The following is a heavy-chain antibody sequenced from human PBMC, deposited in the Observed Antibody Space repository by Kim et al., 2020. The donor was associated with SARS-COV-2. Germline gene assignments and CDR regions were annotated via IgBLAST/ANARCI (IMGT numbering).Heavy chain of an antibody. D-gene: IGHD3-9*01. Sequence: SETLSLTCTVSGGSISRSDYSWGWIRQPPGKGLEWIGTIQYSGTTYYNPSLTSRVTISVDTYKNQFSLKLNSVTAAATAEYYCARHGPWVTGSLGYFDP. J-gene: IGHJ5*02. CDR3: ARHGPWVTGSLGYFDP. CDR2: IQYSGTT. V-gene: IGHV4-39*01. CDR1: GGSISRSDYS.